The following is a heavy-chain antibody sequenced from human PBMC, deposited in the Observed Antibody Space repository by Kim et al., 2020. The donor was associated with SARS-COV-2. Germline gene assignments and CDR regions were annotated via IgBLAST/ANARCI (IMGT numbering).Heavy chain of an antibody. Sequence: ASVKVSCKASGYTFTSYDINWVRQATGQGLEWMGWMNPNSGNTGYAQKFQGRVTMTRNTSISTAYMELSSLRSEDTAVYYCARSIQLWHYYYYYYGMDVWSQGTTVTVSS. J-gene: IGHJ6*02. CDR2: MNPNSGNT. CDR1: GYTFTSYD. CDR3: ARSIQLWHYYYYYYGMDV. V-gene: IGHV1-8*01. D-gene: IGHD5-18*01.